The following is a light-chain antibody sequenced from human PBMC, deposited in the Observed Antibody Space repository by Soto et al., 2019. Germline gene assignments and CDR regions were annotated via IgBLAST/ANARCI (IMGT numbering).Light chain of an antibody. V-gene: IGKV1-12*01. Sequence: DIQMTQYPSSVAAAVGDRVTITCRASQGISTWLAWYQHKPGTAPKLLIFGAFSLQRGVHSRFAGSGSGTDFTLTIKSLKPEYVATYYRQQGTTFPRTFGQGTKVEIK. CDR3: QQGTTFPRT. CDR1: QGISTW. CDR2: GAF. J-gene: IGKJ1*01.